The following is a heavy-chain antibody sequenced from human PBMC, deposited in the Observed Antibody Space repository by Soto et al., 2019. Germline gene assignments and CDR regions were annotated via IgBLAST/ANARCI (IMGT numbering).Heavy chain of an antibody. D-gene: IGHD3-9*01. J-gene: IGHJ4*02. CDR2: IYYSGST. V-gene: IGHV4-30-4*01. CDR3: ARVFLTHGEPGNHWLPPDDY. CDR1: GGSISSGDYY. Sequence: QVQLQESGPGLVKPSQTLSLTCTVSGGSISSGDYYWSWIRQPPGKGLEWIGYIYYSGSTYYNPSLKSRVTISVDTSKNQFSLKLSSVTAADTAVYYCARVFLTHGEPGNHWLPPDDYWGQGTLVTVSS.